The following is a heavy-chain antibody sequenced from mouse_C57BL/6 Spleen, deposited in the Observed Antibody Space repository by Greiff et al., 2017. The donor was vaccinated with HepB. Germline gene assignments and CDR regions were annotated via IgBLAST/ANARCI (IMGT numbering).Heavy chain of an antibody. CDR1: GYTFTDYY. V-gene: IGHV1-26*01. D-gene: IGHD2-3*01. Sequence: EVQLQQSGPELVKPGASVKISCKASGYTFTDYYMNWVKQSHGKSLEWIGDINPNNGGTSYNQKFKGKATLTVDKSSSTAYMELRSLTSEDSAVYYCARPIYDGYSLDSWGHGTTLTVSS. J-gene: IGHJ2*01. CDR2: INPNNGGT. CDR3: ARPIYDGYSLDS.